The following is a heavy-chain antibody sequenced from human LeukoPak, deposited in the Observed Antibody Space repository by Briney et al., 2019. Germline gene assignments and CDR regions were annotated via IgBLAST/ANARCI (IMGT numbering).Heavy chain of an antibody. D-gene: IGHD1-20*01. V-gene: IGHV3-33*08. CDR2: IWYDGSNK. Sequence: GRSLRLSCAASGFTFSSYGMHWVRQAPGKGLEWVAVIWYDGSNKYYADSVKGRFTISRDNSKNTLYLQMNSLRAEDTAVYYCARDWSFGRYNWNDYYYGMDVWGQGTTVTVSS. CDR3: ARDWSFGRYNWNDYYYGMDV. J-gene: IGHJ6*02. CDR1: GFTFSSYG.